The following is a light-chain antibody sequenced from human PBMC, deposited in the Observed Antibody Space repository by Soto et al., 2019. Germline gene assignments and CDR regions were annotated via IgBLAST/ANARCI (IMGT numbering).Light chain of an antibody. CDR2: GAF. J-gene: IGKJ1*01. CDR3: LHYYSWPLT. V-gene: IGKV1-6*01. CDR1: QDVRNS. Sequence: AIRMTQSPSSLSASVGDRLTITCRASQDVRNSVAWYQQKPGKAPKFLIYGAFSLETGIPSRFSGSGYGTEFTLTINCLLPEDFATYVCLHYYSWPLTCGQGTKVEV.